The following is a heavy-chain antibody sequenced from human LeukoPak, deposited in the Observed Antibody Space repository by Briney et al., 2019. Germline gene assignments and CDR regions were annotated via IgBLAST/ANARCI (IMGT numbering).Heavy chain of an antibody. CDR2: INTNTGNP. V-gene: IGHV7-4-1*02. D-gene: IGHD3-3*01. J-gene: IGHJ5*02. Sequence: GASVKVSCKASGYTFTSYAMNWVRQAPGQGLEWMGWINTNTGNPTYAQGFTGRFVFSLDTSVSTAYLQISSLKAEDTAVYYCAREMGDYDFWSGSRNWFDPWGQGTLVTVSS. CDR3: AREMGDYDFWSGSRNWFDP. CDR1: GYTFTSYA.